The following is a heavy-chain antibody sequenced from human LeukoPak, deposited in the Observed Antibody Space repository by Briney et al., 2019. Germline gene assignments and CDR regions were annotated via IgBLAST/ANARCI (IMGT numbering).Heavy chain of an antibody. J-gene: IGHJ5*02. CDR1: GYTFTSYD. V-gene: IGHV1-8*03. Sequence: AASVKVSCKASGYTFTSYDINWVRQATGQGLEWMGWMNPNSGNTGYAQKFQGRVTITRNTSISTAYMELSSLRSADTDVYYCARAPRITMVRGVIYWFDPWGQGTLVTVSS. CDR3: ARAPRITMVRGVIYWFDP. CDR2: MNPNSGNT. D-gene: IGHD3-10*01.